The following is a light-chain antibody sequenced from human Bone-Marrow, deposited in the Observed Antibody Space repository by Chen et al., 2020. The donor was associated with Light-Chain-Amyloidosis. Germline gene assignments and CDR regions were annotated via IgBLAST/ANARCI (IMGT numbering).Light chain of an antibody. V-gene: IGLV3-25*03. CDR3: QSADSSGTYEVI. CDR1: ALPTKY. Sequence: SYELTQPPSVSVSPGHTARSTCSGDALPTKYAHWYQQKPGQAPVLVIHRDTERPSGISERFSGSSSGTTATLTISGVQAEDEADYHCQSADSSGTYEVIFGGGTKLTVL. J-gene: IGLJ2*01. CDR2: RDT.